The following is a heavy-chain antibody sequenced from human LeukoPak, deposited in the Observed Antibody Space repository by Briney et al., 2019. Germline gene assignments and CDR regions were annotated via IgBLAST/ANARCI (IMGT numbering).Heavy chain of an antibody. J-gene: IGHJ4*02. V-gene: IGHV4-39*01. CDR3: ARAFNIRFLEWLPYFDN. CDR2: IFYSGTT. Sequence: SETLSLTCTVSGGSISSSTYYWGWIRQPPGKGLERIGSIFYSGTTNYNPSLKSRVTISIDTSKNQFSLKLSSVTAADTAVYYCARAFNIRFLEWLPYFDNWGQGTLVTVSS. CDR1: GGSISSSTYY. D-gene: IGHD3-3*01.